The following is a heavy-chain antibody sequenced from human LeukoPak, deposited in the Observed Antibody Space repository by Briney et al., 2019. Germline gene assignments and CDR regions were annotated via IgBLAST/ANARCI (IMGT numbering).Heavy chain of an antibody. J-gene: IGHJ4*02. Sequence: PGGSLRLSCAVSGLTVSSSFMSWVSQAPGKGLEWVSDIYSDALGGITNYADSVKGRFTISRDNSQNTLYLQMNSLRAEDTAIYYCARETGGGLHYFDYWGQGTLVTVSS. CDR3: ARETGGGLHYFDY. CDR1: GLTVSSSF. D-gene: IGHD3-16*01. CDR2: IYSDALGGIT. V-gene: IGHV3-53*01.